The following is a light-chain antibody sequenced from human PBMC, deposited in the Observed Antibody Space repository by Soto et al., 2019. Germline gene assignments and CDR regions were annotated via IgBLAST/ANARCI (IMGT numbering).Light chain of an antibody. CDR2: GAS. J-gene: IGKJ4*01. V-gene: IGKV3-20*01. Sequence: EIVLTQSPGTLFLSPGERATLSCRASQSVSSSYLAWYQQKPGQAPRLLIYGASSRATGIPDRFSGSGSGTDFTLTISRLEPEDFAVYYCQPYGSSPKRTFGGGTKVEIK. CDR3: QPYGSSPKRT. CDR1: QSVSSSY.